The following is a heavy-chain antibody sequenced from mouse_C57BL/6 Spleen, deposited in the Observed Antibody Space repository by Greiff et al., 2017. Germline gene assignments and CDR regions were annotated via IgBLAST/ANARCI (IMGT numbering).Heavy chain of an antibody. V-gene: IGHV1-69*01. CDR3: ARSPVYYGNYVRAMDY. Sequence: QVQLQQPGAELVMPGASVKLSCKASGYTFTSYWMHWVKQRPGQGLEWIGEIDPSDSYTNYNQKFKGKSTLTVDKSSSPAYMQLSNLTSEDSAVYYCARSPVYYGNYVRAMDYWGQGTSVTVSS. CDR1: GYTFTSYW. J-gene: IGHJ4*01. D-gene: IGHD2-1*01. CDR2: IDPSDSYT.